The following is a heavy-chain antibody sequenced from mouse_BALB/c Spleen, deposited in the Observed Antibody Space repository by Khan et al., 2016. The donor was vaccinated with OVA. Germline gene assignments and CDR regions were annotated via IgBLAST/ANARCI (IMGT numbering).Heavy chain of an antibody. J-gene: IGHJ2*01. CDR1: GYSITSGYG. V-gene: IGHV3-2*02. D-gene: IGHD1-2*01. CDR3: ARTAGIKY. CDR2: ISYSGSP. Sequence: EVQLQESGPGLVKPSQSLSLTCTVTGYSITSGYGWNWIRQFPGNKLEWMGYISYSGSPNYNPSLKSRISIPRDTSKNQFFLQLTSVSTEDTATYYCARTAGIKYWGEGNTLTVS.